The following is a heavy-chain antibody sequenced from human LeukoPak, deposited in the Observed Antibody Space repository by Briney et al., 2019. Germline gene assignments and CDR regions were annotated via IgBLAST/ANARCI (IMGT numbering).Heavy chain of an antibody. CDR3: ARDDRQPNPRSLDY. D-gene: IGHD3-22*01. J-gene: IGHJ4*02. V-gene: IGHV3-21*01. Sequence: PGGSLRLSCAASGFAFSSYSMNWVRQAPGKGLEWVSSISSSSSYIYYADSVKGRFTISRDNAKNSLYLQMNSLRAEDTAVYYCARDDRQPNPRSLDYWGQGTLVTVSS. CDR1: GFAFSSYS. CDR2: ISSSSSYI.